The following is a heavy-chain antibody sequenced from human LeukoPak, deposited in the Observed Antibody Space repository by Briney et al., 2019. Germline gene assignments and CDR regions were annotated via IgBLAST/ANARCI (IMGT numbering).Heavy chain of an antibody. CDR2: ISGSGGST. Sequence: GGSLRLSCAASGFTFSSYVMHWVRQAPGKGLEWVSAISGSGGSTYYADSVKGRFTISRDNSKNTLYLQMNSLRAEDTAVYYCAKGPYYYDSSGYYYVSYFDYWGQGTLVTVSS. J-gene: IGHJ4*02. CDR1: GFTFSSYV. D-gene: IGHD3-22*01. CDR3: AKGPYYYDSSGYYYVSYFDY. V-gene: IGHV3-23*01.